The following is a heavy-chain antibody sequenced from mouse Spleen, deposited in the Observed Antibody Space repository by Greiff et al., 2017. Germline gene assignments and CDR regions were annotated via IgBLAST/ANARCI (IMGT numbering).Heavy chain of an antibody. CDR3: ARQRELGRDYFDY. V-gene: IGHV5-9-3*01. Sequence: EVQLVESGGGLVKLGGSLKLSCAASGFTFSSYAMSWVRQTPEKRLEWVATISSGGGNTYYPDSVKGRFTISRDNAKNTLYLQMSSLKSEDTAMYYCARQRELGRDYFDYWGQGTTLTVSS. CDR2: ISSGGGNT. J-gene: IGHJ2*01. CDR1: GFTFSSYA. D-gene: IGHD4-1*01.